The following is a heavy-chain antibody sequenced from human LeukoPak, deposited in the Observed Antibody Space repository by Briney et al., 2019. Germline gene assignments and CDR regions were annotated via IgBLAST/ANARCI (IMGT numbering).Heavy chain of an antibody. CDR3: ASTEGGWSTFYYYMDL. Sequence: GGSLRLSCAASGFTFSSYSMNWVRQAPGKGLEWLSYISRSSTTIYYADSVRGRFTISRDNAKNSLYLQMNSLRAEDTALYYCASTEGGWSTFYYYMDLWGKGTTVTVS. CDR1: GFTFSSYS. CDR2: ISRSSTTI. D-gene: IGHD6-19*01. J-gene: IGHJ6*03. V-gene: IGHV3-48*01.